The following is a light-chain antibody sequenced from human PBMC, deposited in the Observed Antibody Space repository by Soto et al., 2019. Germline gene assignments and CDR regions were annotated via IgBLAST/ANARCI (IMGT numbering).Light chain of an antibody. V-gene: IGLV2-14*01. CDR1: SSDVGGYNY. Sequence: QSALTQPASVSGSPGQSITISCTGTSSDVGGYNYVSWYQQHPGKAPKLMIYDVSTRPSGVSNRFSGSKSGNTASLTISGLQGEDEAGYYCSSYTSGSPGVFCGGT. CDR2: DVS. J-gene: IGLJ3*02. CDR3: SSYTSGSPGV.